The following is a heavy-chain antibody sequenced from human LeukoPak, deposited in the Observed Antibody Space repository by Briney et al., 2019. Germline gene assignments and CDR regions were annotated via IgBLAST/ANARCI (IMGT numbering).Heavy chain of an antibody. Sequence: ASVKVSCKVSGYTLTELSMHWVRQAPGKGLEWMGGFDPEDGVTIYAQKFQGRVTMTEDTSTDTAYMELSSLRSEDTAVYYCAATHRYFDWLLRFDYWGQGTLVTVSS. D-gene: IGHD3-9*01. V-gene: IGHV1-24*01. CDR1: GYTLTELS. CDR3: AATHRYFDWLLRFDY. CDR2: FDPEDGVT. J-gene: IGHJ4*02.